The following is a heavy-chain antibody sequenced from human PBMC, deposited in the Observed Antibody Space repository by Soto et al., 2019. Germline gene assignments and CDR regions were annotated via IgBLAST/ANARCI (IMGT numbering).Heavy chain of an antibody. D-gene: IGHD3-16*02. J-gene: IGHJ6*02. CDR3: ARHYDYVWGSYRPGYYYYGMDV. CDR2: IYYSGST. Sequence: QLQLQESGPGLVKPSETLSLTCTVSGGSISSSSYYWGWIRQPPGKGLEWIGSIYYSGSTYYNPSLKSRVTISVDTSKNQFSLKLSSVTAADTAVYYCARHYDYVWGSYRPGYYYYGMDVWGQGTTVTVSS. V-gene: IGHV4-39*01. CDR1: GGSISSSSYY.